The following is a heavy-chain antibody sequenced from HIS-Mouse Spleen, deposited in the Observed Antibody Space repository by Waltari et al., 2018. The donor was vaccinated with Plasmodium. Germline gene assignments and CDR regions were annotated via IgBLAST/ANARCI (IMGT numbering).Heavy chain of an antibody. Sequence: QVQLQESGPGLVKPSQTLSLTCTVSGGSIRSGGYYWSCIRQHPGKGLEWIGYIYYSGSTYYNPSLKSRVTISVDTSKNQFSLKLSSVTAADTAVYYCARHAGGIVATIFDYWGQGTLVTVSS. V-gene: IGHV4-31*03. CDR2: IYYSGST. J-gene: IGHJ4*02. D-gene: IGHD5-12*01. CDR1: GGSIRSGGYY. CDR3: ARHAGGIVATIFDY.